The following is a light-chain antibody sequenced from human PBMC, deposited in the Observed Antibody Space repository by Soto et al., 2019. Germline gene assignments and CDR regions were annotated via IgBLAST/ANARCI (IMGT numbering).Light chain of an antibody. J-gene: IGKJ5*01. CDR3: QQRAGSST. Sequence: EIVLTQSPSTLSLSPGSRATLYCRAGQSVGSYLALYQQKPGQAPRLLIYDASRRVTGIPARLSGSGSGTDFTLTLSSIEPEDFAVYYCQQRAGSSTFGQGTRLEI. CDR1: QSVGSY. CDR2: DAS. V-gene: IGKV3-11*01.